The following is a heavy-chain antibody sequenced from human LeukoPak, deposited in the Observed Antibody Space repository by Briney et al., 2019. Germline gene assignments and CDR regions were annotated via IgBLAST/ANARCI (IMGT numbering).Heavy chain of an antibody. V-gene: IGHV4-34*01. Sequence: SETLSLTCAVYGGSFSGYYWSWIRQPPGKGLEWIGEINHSGSTNYNPSLKSRVTISVDTSKNQFSLKLSSVTAANTAVYYCARGLMAPSDWGQGTLVTVSS. D-gene: IGHD2-8*01. CDR1: GGSFSGYY. J-gene: IGHJ4*02. CDR2: INHSGST. CDR3: ARGLMAPSD.